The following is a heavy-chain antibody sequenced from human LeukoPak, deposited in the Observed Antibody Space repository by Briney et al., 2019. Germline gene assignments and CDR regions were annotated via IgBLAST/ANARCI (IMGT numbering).Heavy chain of an antibody. CDR1: GGAISSYY. CDR3: GGGTYPFDY. V-gene: IGHV4-59*01. D-gene: IGHD1-26*01. CDR2: IYYGGIT. Sequence: SETLSLTCTVSGGAISSYYWNWIRQPPGKGLEWIGYIYYGGITNYNSSLKSRVTISEDTSKNQFSLKLSSLTSAYTAVYYWGGGTYPFDYWGQGTRVTVSS. J-gene: IGHJ4*02.